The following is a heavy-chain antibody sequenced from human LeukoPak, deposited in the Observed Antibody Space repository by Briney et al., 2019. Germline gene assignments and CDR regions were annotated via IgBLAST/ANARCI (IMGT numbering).Heavy chain of an antibody. CDR3: ATYSAAGRTYYFDY. D-gene: IGHD6-13*01. CDR1: GYTYTSYG. CDR2: ISAYNGDT. Sequence: SVKVSCKASGYTYTSYGISWVRQAPGQGLEWMGWISAYNGDTHYAQKFQGRVTMTRDTSTSTAYMELRSLRSDDTAVYYCATYSAAGRTYYFDYWGQGALVTVSS. V-gene: IGHV1-18*01. J-gene: IGHJ4*02.